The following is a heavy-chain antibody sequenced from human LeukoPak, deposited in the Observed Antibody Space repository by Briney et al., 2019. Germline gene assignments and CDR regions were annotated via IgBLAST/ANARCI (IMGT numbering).Heavy chain of an antibody. Sequence: GGSLRLSCAASGFTFDDYGMSWVRQAPGKGLEWVSGINWNGGSTGYADSVKGRFTISRDNAKNSLYLQMNSLRAGDTALYYCARDRRDGYNLGYWGQGTLVTVSS. CDR3: ARDRRDGYNLGY. CDR2: INWNGGST. V-gene: IGHV3-20*04. CDR1: GFTFDDYG. D-gene: IGHD5-24*01. J-gene: IGHJ4*02.